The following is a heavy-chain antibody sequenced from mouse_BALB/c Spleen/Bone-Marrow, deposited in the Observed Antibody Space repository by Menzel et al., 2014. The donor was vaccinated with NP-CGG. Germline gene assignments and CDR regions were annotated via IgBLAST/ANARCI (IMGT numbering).Heavy chain of an antibody. CDR3: ARDGDYDEGYAMDY. V-gene: IGHV1-54*01. J-gene: IGHJ4*01. Sequence: QVHVKQSGAELVRPGTSVKGSCKASGYAFTNYLIEWVKQRPGQGLEWIGVINPGSGGTNYNEKFKGKATLTADKSSSTAYMQLSSLTSDDSAVYFCARDGDYDEGYAMDYWGQGTSVTVSS. D-gene: IGHD2-4*01. CDR1: GYAFTNYL. CDR2: INPGSGGT.